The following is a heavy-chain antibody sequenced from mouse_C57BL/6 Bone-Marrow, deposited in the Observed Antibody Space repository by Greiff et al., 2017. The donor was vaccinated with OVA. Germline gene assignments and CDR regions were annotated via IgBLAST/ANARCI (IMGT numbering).Heavy chain of an antibody. CDR3: ARAPITTFAY. CDR2: IDPANGNT. Sequence: VQLQQSVAELVRPGASVKLSCTASGFNIKNTYMHWVKQRPEQGLEWIGRIDPANGNTKYAPKFQGKATLTADKSSSTAYMQLSSLTSEDSAVYFCARAPITTFAYWGQGTLVTVSA. V-gene: IGHV14-3*01. CDR1: GFNIKNTY. J-gene: IGHJ3*01. D-gene: IGHD2-4*01.